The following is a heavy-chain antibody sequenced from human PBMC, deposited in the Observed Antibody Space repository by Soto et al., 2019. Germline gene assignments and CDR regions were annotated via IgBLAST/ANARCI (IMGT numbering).Heavy chain of an antibody. D-gene: IGHD3-10*01. CDR3: ARDFEYYGSWGDMDV. V-gene: IGHV1-2*02. Sequence: ASVKVSCKASGYTFTGYYLHWVRQAPGQGLEWMGGIHPDSGGTNYAQKFQGRVTMTSDTSVTTAFMELSRLRSDDTAIYFCARDFEYYGSWGDMDVWGQGTMHTFS. J-gene: IGHJ6*02. CDR1: GYTFTGYY. CDR2: IHPDSGGT.